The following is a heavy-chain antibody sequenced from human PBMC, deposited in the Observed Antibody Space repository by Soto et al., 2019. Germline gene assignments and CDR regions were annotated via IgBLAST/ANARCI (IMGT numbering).Heavy chain of an antibody. D-gene: IGHD6-19*01. CDR2: IWYDGSNK. V-gene: IGHV3-33*01. CDR1: GVTFSSYG. J-gene: IGHJ5*02. Sequence: AGSLSLSCAASGVTFSSYGMHWVRQAPGKGLEWVAVIWYDGSNKYYADSVNGRFTISRDNSKNTQYLQMNSLRAEATTAEYYASAISLYSSGWYEGGGFDPWGQGTLVTVSS. CDR3: ASAISLYSSGWYEGGGFDP.